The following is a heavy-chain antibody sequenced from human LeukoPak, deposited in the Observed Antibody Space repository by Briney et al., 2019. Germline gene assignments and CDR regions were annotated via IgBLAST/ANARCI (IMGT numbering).Heavy chain of an antibody. CDR3: ARVEGATIGY. CDR1: GFTFSSYS. CDR2: ISSSGSTI. J-gene: IGHJ4*02. V-gene: IGHV3-48*04. D-gene: IGHD1-26*01. Sequence: PGGSLRLSCAASGFTFSSYSMTWVRQAPGKGLEWVSYISSSGSTIYYADSVKGRFTISRDNAKNSLYLQMNSPRTEDTAVYYCARVEGATIGYWGQGTLVTVSS.